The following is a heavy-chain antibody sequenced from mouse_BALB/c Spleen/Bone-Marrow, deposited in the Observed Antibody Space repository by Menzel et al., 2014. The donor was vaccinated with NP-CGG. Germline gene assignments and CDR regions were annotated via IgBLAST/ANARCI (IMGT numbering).Heavy chain of an antibody. J-gene: IGHJ3*01. CDR3: ASTYSSGVSAY. Sequence: EVQLQQSGAELVKPGASVKLSCTASGFNIKDTYMHWVKQRPEQGLEWIGRIDPANGNTKYDPKFQGKATITADPSSNTAYLPLIIQTTEDTADYYGASTYSSGVSAYWGQGTLVTVSA. V-gene: IGHV14-3*02. CDR2: IDPANGNT. CDR1: GFNIKDTY. D-gene: IGHD3-2*02.